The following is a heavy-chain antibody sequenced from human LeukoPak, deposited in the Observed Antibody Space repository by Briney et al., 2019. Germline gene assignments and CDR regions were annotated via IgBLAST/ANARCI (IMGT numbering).Heavy chain of an antibody. Sequence: EASVKVSCKASGGTSSSYAISWVRQAPGQGLEWMGRIIPILGIANYAQKFQGRVTITADKSTSTAYMELSSLRSEDTAVYYCARDFEGDGYLYYFDYWGQGTLVTVSS. CDR2: IIPILGIA. J-gene: IGHJ4*02. CDR1: GGTSSSYA. CDR3: ARDFEGDGYLYYFDY. D-gene: IGHD5-24*01. V-gene: IGHV1-69*04.